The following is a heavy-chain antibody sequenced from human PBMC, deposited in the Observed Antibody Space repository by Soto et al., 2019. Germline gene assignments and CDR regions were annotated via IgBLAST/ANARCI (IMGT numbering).Heavy chain of an antibody. CDR3: ARDGIGGTVFRGYLDY. CDR1: GFTFSSYA. V-gene: IGHV3-30*04. J-gene: IGHJ4*02. CDR2: IRFDGSNE. Sequence: GGSLRLSCAASGFTFSSYAMRWVRQAPGKGLEWVAIIRFDGSNEEYADSVKGRFTISRDNSKNTLYLQMNTLGAEDTAVYYCARDGIGGTVFRGYLDYWGRGTVVTVSS. D-gene: IGHD1-7*01.